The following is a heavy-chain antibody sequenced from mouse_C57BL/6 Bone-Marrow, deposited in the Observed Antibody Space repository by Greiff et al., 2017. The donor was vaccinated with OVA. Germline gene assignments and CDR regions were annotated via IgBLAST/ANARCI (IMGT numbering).Heavy chain of an antibody. CDR1: GYTFTSYW. CDR2: IDPSDSYT. D-gene: IGHD2-3*01. Sequence: QVQLKQSGAELVKPGASVKLSCKASGYTFTSYWMQWVKQRPGQGLEWIGEIDPSDSYTNYNQKFKGKATLTVDTSSSTAYMQLSSLTSEDSAVYYCALRGDGYYWYFDVWGTGTTVTVSS. J-gene: IGHJ1*03. V-gene: IGHV1-50*01. CDR3: ALRGDGYYWYFDV.